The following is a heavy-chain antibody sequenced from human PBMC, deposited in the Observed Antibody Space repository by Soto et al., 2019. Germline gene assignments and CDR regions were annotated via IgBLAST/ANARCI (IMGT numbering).Heavy chain of an antibody. D-gene: IGHD6-19*01. V-gene: IGHV3-33*01. Sequence: QVQLVESGGGVVQPGRSLRLSCAASEFIFNNYGMHWVRQAPGKGLEWVAVIWYDGSNKYYADSVKGRFTISRDNSKNTVYLQMNSLRAEDTAVYYCATFRGAVAGDYWGQGTLVTVSS. CDR3: ATFRGAVAGDY. CDR1: EFIFNNYG. J-gene: IGHJ4*02. CDR2: IWYDGSNK.